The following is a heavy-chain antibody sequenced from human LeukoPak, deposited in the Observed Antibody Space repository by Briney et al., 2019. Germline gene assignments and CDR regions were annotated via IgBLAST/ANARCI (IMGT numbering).Heavy chain of an antibody. V-gene: IGHV3-23*01. D-gene: IGHD5-18*01. CDR3: AKSREQPWHFDS. Sequence: GGSLRLSCAASGFIFRSYLMAWVRQIPGKGLEWVSSITTGGERTDYADSVKGRFTISRDNSKNTLYLQMNSLRVEDTAVYYCAKSREQPWHFDSWGQGTLVTVSS. CDR2: ITTGGERT. J-gene: IGHJ4*02. CDR1: GFIFRSYL.